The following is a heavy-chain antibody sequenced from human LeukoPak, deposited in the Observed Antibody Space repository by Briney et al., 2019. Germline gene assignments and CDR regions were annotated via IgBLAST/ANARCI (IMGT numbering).Heavy chain of an antibody. CDR3: ARVDSYANIFDY. J-gene: IGHJ4*02. Sequence: PGGSLRLSCAASGFTFSSYWMSWVRQAPGKGLEWVANIKQDGSEKYYVDSVKGRFTISRDNAKNSLYLQMNSLKTEDTAVYYCARVDSYANIFDYWGQGTLVTVSS. CDR1: GFTFSSYW. D-gene: IGHD5-18*01. V-gene: IGHV3-7*03. CDR2: IKQDGSEK.